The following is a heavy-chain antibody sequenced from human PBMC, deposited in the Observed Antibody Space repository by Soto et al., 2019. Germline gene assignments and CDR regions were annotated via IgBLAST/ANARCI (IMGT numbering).Heavy chain of an antibody. CDR2: IIGIGDTA. CDR3: AKDYDYGDSLPFDY. CDR1: GFSFRDYG. V-gene: IGHV3-23*01. J-gene: IGHJ4*02. D-gene: IGHD4-17*01. Sequence: EVQLLEAGGGLVQPGGSLRLSCAASGFSFRDYGMSWVRQAPGKGLEWLSAIIGIGDTAYYADSVRGRFTISRDNSKNTLYLQLNDLGAEHTAIYYCAKDYDYGDSLPFDYWGQGTLVTVSS.